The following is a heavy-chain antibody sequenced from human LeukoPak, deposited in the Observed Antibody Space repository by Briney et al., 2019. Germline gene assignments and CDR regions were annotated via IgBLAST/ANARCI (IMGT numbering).Heavy chain of an antibody. CDR2: ISGGGGST. Sequence: GGSLRLSCAASGFTFSLDAMSWVRQAPGKGLEWVSVISGGGGSTYYADSVKGRFTISRDNSKYTLYLQMNSLRAEDPAVNTWGRDGGVGDYYYNYMDVWGKGTTVTVSS. CDR3: GRDGGVGDYYYNYMDV. CDR1: GFTFSLDA. V-gene: IGHV3-23*01. D-gene: IGHD3-16*01. J-gene: IGHJ6*03.